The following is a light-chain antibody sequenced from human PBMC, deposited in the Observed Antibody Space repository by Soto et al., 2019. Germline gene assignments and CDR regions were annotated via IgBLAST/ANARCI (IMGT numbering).Light chain of an antibody. CDR1: QTVSSY. CDR3: QQYNSYLWT. CDR2: GAS. V-gene: IGKV3-15*01. J-gene: IGKJ1*01. Sequence: EIVLTQSPATLSLSPGERATLSCRASQTVSSYLAWYQQKPGQAPRLLIYGASTRATGFPARFSGSGSGTEFTLTISSLQPDDFATYYCQQYNSYLWTFGQGTKVDIK.